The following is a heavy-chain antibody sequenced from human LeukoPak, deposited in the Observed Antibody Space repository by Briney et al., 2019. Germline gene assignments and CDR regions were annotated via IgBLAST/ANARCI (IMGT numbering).Heavy chain of an antibody. CDR3: ARGEATDYFDY. J-gene: IGHJ4*02. V-gene: IGHV4-59*01. CDR2: IYYSGST. D-gene: IGHD5-24*01. CDR1: GGSIGGYY. Sequence: PSETLSLTCTVSGGSIGGYYWSWIRQPPGKGLEWIGYIYYSGSTNYNPSLKSRVTISVDTSKNQFSLKLSSVTAADTAVYYCARGEATDYFDYWGQGTLVTVSS.